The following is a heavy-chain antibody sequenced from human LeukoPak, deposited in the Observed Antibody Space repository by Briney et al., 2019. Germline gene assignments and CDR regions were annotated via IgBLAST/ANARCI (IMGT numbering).Heavy chain of an antibody. CDR1: GGSFSGYY. J-gene: IGHJ4*02. CDR3: ARHSGGNCPTSLDY. CDR2: IYYSGST. V-gene: IGHV4-34*01. D-gene: IGHD4-23*01. Sequence: SETLSLTCAVYGGSFSGYYWSWIRQPPGKGLEWIGNIYYSGSTYYNPSLKSRVTISVDTSKNQFSLKLTSVTAADTAVYYCARHSGGNCPTSLDYWGQGTLVTVSS.